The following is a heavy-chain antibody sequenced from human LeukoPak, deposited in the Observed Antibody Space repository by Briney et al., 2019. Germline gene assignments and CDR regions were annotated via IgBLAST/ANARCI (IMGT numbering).Heavy chain of an antibody. V-gene: IGHV4-4*07. CDR2: IYSSGST. Sequence: SETLSLTCTVSGDSISSDYWNWIRQPAGKGLEWIGRIYSSGSTNYNPSLKSRITMSVDTSKNQFSLKLSSVTAADTAVYYCARSLMDEAAARGQGTLVTVSS. J-gene: IGHJ4*02. CDR1: GDSISSDY. CDR3: ARSLMDEAAA. D-gene: IGHD6-13*01.